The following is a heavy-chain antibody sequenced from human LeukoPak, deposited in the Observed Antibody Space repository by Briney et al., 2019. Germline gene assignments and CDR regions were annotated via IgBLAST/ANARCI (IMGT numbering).Heavy chain of an antibody. D-gene: IGHD3-10*01. CDR2: ISSSSSYI. V-gene: IGHV3-21*01. CDR3: ARDRASSAGSGSYPPYFDY. J-gene: IGHJ4*02. Sequence: GGSLRLSCAASGFTFSSYSMNWVRQAPGKGLEWVSSISSSSSYIYYADPVKGRFTISRDNAKNSLYLQMNSLRAEDTAVYYCARDRASSAGSGSYPPYFDYWGQGTLVTVSS. CDR1: GFTFSSYS.